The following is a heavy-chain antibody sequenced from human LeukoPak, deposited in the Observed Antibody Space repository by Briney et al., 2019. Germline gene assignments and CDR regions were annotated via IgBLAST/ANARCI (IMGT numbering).Heavy chain of an antibody. Sequence: PGGSLRLSCAASGFSFSTYGMNWVRQAPGKGLEWVSYISGNSKTIYYADSVKGRLTISRDNAKNSLYLQMNSLRDEDTAVYYCARDYRYYDSSGYYSFDYWGQGTLVTVSS. CDR2: ISGNSKTI. D-gene: IGHD3-22*01. CDR3: ARDYRYYDSSGYYSFDY. V-gene: IGHV3-48*02. CDR1: GFSFSTYG. J-gene: IGHJ4*02.